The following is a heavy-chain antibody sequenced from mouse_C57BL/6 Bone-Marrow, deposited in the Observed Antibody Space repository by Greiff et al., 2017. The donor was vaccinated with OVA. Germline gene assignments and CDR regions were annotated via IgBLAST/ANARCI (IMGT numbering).Heavy chain of an antibody. J-gene: IGHJ2*01. Sequence: QVQLQQSGPELVKPGASVKISCKASGYAFSSSWMNWVKQRPGKGLEWIGRIYPGDGDTNYNGKFKGKATLTADKSSSTAYMQLSSLTSEDSAVYFCAREDWDGDYWGQGTTLTVSS. V-gene: IGHV1-82*01. CDR2: IYPGDGDT. CDR1: GYAFSSSW. CDR3: AREDWDGDY. D-gene: IGHD4-1*01.